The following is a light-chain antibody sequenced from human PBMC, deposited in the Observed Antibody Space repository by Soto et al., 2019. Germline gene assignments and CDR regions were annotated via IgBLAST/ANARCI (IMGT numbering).Light chain of an antibody. CDR1: QSVSSY. CDR2: DAS. CDR3: KQRSNWPLT. J-gene: IGKJ4*01. V-gene: IGKV3-11*01. Sequence: EIVLTQSPATLSLSPGERATLSCRASQSVSSYLAWYQQKPGQAPRLLIYDASNRATGIQARFSGSGSGTDFTLTIRSLEPEDFAVYYCKQRSNWPLTFGGGTKVDNK.